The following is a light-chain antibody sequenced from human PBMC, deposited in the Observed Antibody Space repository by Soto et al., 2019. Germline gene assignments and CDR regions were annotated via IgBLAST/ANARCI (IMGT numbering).Light chain of an antibody. V-gene: IGKV2-30*01. CDR2: KVS. CDR3: MQNTLWPRT. Sequence: DVVLTQSPLSLPVTLGESASISCRSSQRLVDSDGNTSLNWFHQRPGQSPRRLIYKVSNRDSGGPDRFSGSGSGTDFTLKISRGEAEDGGVYYGMQNTLWPRTFGQGTKVESK. J-gene: IGKJ1*01. CDR1: QRLVDSDGNTS.